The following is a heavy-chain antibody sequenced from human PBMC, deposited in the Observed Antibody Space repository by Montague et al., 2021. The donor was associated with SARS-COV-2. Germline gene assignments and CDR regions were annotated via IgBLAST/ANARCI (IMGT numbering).Heavy chain of an antibody. CDR2: IDTSGNT. D-gene: IGHD1-26*01. CDR1: GGSISSGSHY. V-gene: IGHV4-61*02. Sequence: TLSLTCTVSGGSISSGSHYWSWIRQPAGKGLEWIGRIDTSGNTNYISSLKSRVTISVDTSKNQFSLKLSSVTAADTAVYYCARRIDIYGIDVWGRGTTVTVSS. J-gene: IGHJ6*02. CDR3: ARRIDIYGIDV.